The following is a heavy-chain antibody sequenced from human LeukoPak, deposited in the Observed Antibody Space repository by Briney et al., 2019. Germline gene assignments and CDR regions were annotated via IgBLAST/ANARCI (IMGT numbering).Heavy chain of an antibody. CDR2: IKQDGSEK. D-gene: IGHD3-3*01. J-gene: IGHJ4*02. V-gene: IGHV3-7*01. Sequence: GGSLRLSCAASGFTFSSYWMSWVRQAPGKGLEWVANIKQDGSEKYYVDSVKGRFTISRDNAKNSLYLQMNSLRAEDTAVYYCARDRRGPWSGYLVYWGPGTLVTVSS. CDR3: ARDRRGPWSGYLVY. CDR1: GFTFSSYW.